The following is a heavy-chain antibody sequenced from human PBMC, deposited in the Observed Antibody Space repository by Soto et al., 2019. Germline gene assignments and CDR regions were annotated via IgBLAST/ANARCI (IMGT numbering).Heavy chain of an antibody. Sequence: QVQLQQWGAGLLKPSETLSLTCAVYGGSFSGYYWSWIRQPPGKGLEWIGEINHSGSTNYNPSLKSRVTISVDTSKNQFSLKLSSVTAADTAVYYCARVGRRGMTTATIFEYWGQGTLVTVSS. CDR3: ARVGRRGMTTATIFEY. CDR2: INHSGST. V-gene: IGHV4-34*01. J-gene: IGHJ4*02. D-gene: IGHD4-17*01. CDR1: GGSFSGYY.